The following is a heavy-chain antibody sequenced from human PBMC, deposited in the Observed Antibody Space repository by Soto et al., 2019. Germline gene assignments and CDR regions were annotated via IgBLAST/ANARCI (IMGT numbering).Heavy chain of an antibody. J-gene: IGHJ5*02. D-gene: IGHD3-22*01. V-gene: IGHV5-51*01. CDR2: IYPGDSDT. CDR1: GYSFTSYW. CDR3: ARVPRDSSGYYQLNWFDP. Sequence: PGESLKISCKGSGYSFTSYWIGWVRQMPRKGLEWMGIIYPGDSDTRYSPSFQGQVTISADKSISTAYLQWSSLKASDTAMYYCARVPRDSSGYYQLNWFDPWGQGTLVTVS.